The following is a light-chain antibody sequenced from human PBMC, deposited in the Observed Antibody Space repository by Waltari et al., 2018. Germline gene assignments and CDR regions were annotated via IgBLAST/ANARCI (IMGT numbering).Light chain of an antibody. V-gene: IGLV3-25*03. CDR2: KDT. J-gene: IGLJ2*01. Sequence: SYELTQPPSVSVSPGQTSRITCSGDALSRQSSFWYQQRSGQAPVLVIYKDTERPSGIPERFSGSSSGTRVTLTISGVQAQDEADYYCQSTDNSGTYVVFGGGTKLTVL. CDR3: QSTDNSGTYVV. CDR1: ALSRQS.